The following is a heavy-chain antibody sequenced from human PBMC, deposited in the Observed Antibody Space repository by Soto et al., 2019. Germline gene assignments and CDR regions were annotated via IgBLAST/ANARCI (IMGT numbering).Heavy chain of an antibody. CDR2: INHSGST. Sequence: PSETLSLTCAVYGGSFSGYYWSWIRQPPGKGLEWIGEINHSGSTNYNPSLKSRVTISVDTSKNQFSLKLSSVTAADTAVYYCVRRFRMSICSSTSCYAGFGYYYYYMDVWGKGTTVTVSS. J-gene: IGHJ6*03. CDR1: GGSFSGYY. CDR3: VRRFRMSICSSTSCYAGFGYYYYYMDV. V-gene: IGHV4-34*01. D-gene: IGHD2-2*01.